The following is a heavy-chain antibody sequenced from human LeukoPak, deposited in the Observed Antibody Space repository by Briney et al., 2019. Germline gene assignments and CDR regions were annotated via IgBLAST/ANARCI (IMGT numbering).Heavy chain of an antibody. Sequence: GASVKVSCKASGGTFSSYAISWVRQAPGQGLEWMGGIIPIFGTANYAQKFQGRVTITADESTSTAYMELSSLRSEDTAVYYCTGYTYYYDSSGYYPLDHWGQGTLVTVSS. D-gene: IGHD3-22*01. V-gene: IGHV1-69*13. CDR1: GGTFSSYA. CDR3: TGYTYYYDSSGYYPLDH. CDR2: IIPIFGTA. J-gene: IGHJ4*02.